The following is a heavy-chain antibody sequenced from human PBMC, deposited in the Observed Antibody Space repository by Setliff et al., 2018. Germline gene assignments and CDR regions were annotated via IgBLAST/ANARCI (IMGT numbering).Heavy chain of an antibody. Sequence: GGSLRLSCAASGFTFSTYWMHWVRQAPGKGLVWVSRINSDGSTTSYADSVKGRFTISRDNTKNTLYLQMNSLRAEDTAVYYCVSWLYYHYYGVDVWGQGTTVTVSS. CDR1: GFTFSTYW. CDR3: VSWLYYHYYGVDV. CDR2: INSDGSTT. D-gene: IGHD6-13*01. V-gene: IGHV3-74*01. J-gene: IGHJ6*02.